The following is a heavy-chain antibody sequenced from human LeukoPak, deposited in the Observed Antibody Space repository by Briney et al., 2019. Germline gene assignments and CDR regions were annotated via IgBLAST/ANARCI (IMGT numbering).Heavy chain of an antibody. Sequence: ASVKVSCKASGYTFTSYYMHWVRQAPGQGLESMGIINPSGGSTSYAQKFQGRVTMTRDTSTSTVYMELSSLRSEDTAVYYCARDRYSSGWYVGAFDIWGQGTMVTVSS. J-gene: IGHJ3*02. CDR3: ARDRYSSGWYVGAFDI. D-gene: IGHD6-19*01. V-gene: IGHV1-46*01. CDR2: INPSGGST. CDR1: GYTFTSYY.